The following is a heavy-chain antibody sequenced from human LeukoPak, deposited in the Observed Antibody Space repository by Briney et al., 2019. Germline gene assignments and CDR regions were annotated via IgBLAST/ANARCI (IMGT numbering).Heavy chain of an antibody. J-gene: IGHJ4*02. V-gene: IGHV3-23*01. D-gene: IGHD2-15*01. CDR1: GFTFSSYA. CDR3: AKLGCSGGSCLRRDFDY. Sequence: GGSLRLSCAASGFTFSSYAMSWVRKAPGKGLEWVSAISGSGGSTYYADSVKGRFTISRDNSKNTLYLQMNSLRAEDTAVYYCAKLGCSGGSCLRRDFDYWGQGTLVTVSS. CDR2: ISGSGGST.